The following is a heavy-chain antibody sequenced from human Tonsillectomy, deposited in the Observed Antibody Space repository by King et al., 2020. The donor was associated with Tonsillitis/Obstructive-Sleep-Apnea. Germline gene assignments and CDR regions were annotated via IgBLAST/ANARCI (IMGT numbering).Heavy chain of an antibody. CDR1: GGSISSHY. Sequence: QLQESGPGLGKPSETLSLTCTVSGGSISSHYWNWIRQPPGKGLEWIVHIYYSGRTNHNPSLKSRVTISVNTSKNQFSLKLSSVTAADTAVYYCARGLMLQYYMDVWGKGTTVTVSS. D-gene: IGHD2-15*01. CDR3: ARGLMLQYYMDV. CDR2: IYYSGRT. J-gene: IGHJ6*03. V-gene: IGHV4-59*11.